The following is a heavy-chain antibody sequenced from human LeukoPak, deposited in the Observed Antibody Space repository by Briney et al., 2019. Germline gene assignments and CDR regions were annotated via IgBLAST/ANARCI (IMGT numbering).Heavy chain of an antibody. V-gene: IGHV4-59*08. Sequence: SETLSLTCTVSGGSISSYYWSWIRQPPGKGLEWIGYIYYSGSTNYNPSLKSRVTISVDTSKNQFSLKLSSVTAADTAVYYCARLGDSSGYYCPHFDYWGQGTLVTVSS. CDR3: ARLGDSSGYYCPHFDY. CDR1: GGSISSYY. J-gene: IGHJ4*02. CDR2: IYYSGST. D-gene: IGHD3-22*01.